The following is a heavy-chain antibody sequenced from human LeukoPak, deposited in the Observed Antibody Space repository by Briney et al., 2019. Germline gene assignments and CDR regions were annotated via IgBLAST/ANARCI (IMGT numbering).Heavy chain of an antibody. CDR1: GGSFSGYY. D-gene: IGHD3-22*01. CDR2: INHSGST. Sequence: PSETLSLTCAVYGGSFSGYYWSWIRQPPGKGLEWIGEINHSGSTNYNPSLKGRVTISVDTSKNQFSLKLSSVTAADTAVYYCARGPNSSGQNWFDPWGQGTLVTVSS. V-gene: IGHV4-34*09. J-gene: IGHJ5*02. CDR3: ARGPNSSGQNWFDP.